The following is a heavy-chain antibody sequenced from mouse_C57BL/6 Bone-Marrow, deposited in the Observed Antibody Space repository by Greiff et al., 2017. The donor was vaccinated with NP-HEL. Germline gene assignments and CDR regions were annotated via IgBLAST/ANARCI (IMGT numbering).Heavy chain of an antibody. CDR3: ARGGLQAWFAY. D-gene: IGHD2-4*01. V-gene: IGHV1-61*01. CDR1: GYTFTSYW. J-gene: IGHJ3*01. CDR2: IYPSDSET. Sequence: QVQLQQPGAELVRPGSSVKLSCKASGYTFTSYWMDWVKQRPGQGLEWIGNIYPSDSETHYTQKFKDKATLTVDKSSSTAYMQLSSLTSEDSAVYYCARGGLQAWFAYWGQGTLVTVSA.